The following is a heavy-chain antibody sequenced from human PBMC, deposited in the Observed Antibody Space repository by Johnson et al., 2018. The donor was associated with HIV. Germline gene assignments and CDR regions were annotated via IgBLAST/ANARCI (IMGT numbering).Heavy chain of an antibody. V-gene: IGHV3-11*04. CDR2: ISSSGSNI. J-gene: IGHJ3*02. CDR3: ARVQVAMATIGYAFDI. D-gene: IGHD5-12*01. Sequence: QMMLVESGGGLVKPGGSLRLSCAPSGFTFSDYYMSWMRQAPGQGLEWVSYISSSGSNIYKADSVKGRFTISRDNSKNTLYLQMNSLRAEDTAVYYCARVQVAMATIGYAFDIWGQGTMVTVSS. CDR1: GFTFSDYY.